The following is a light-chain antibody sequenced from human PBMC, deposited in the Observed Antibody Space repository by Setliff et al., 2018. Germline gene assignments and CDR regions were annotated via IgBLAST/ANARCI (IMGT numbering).Light chain of an antibody. V-gene: IGLV2-11*01. CDR1: SSDVGGYNY. J-gene: IGLJ1*01. CDR2: DVS. CDR3: CSYAGIYTLV. Sequence: QSVLAQPRSVSGSPGQSVTISCTGTSSDVGGYNYVSWYQQRPGKAPKLMIFDVSRRPSGVPGRFSGSKSGNTASLTISGLQAEDEADYYCCSYAGIYTLVFGSGTKVTVL.